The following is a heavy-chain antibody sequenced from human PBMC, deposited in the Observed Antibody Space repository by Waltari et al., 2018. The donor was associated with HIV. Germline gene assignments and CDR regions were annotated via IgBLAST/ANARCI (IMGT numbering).Heavy chain of an antibody. CDR3: ASAYSGSYFFDY. J-gene: IGHJ4*02. CDR2: IYYSGST. Sequence: IRQPPGKGLEWIGSIYYSGSTYYNPSLKSRVTISVDTSKNQFSLKLSSVTAADTAVYYCASAYSGSYFFDYWGQGTLVTVSS. D-gene: IGHD1-26*01. V-gene: IGHV4-39*01.